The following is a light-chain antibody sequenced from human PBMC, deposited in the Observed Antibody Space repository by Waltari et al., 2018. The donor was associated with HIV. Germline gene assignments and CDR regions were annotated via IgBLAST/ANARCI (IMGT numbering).Light chain of an antibody. V-gene: IGKV3-11*01. Sequence: EIVLTQSPATLSLSPGERATPSCRASQSVSSYLAWYQQKPGQAPRLLIYDASNRATGIPARFSGSGSGTDFTLTISSLEPEDFAVYYCQQRSNWPPSLGFGGGTKVEIK. CDR2: DAS. CDR3: QQRSNWPPSLG. J-gene: IGKJ4*01. CDR1: QSVSSY.